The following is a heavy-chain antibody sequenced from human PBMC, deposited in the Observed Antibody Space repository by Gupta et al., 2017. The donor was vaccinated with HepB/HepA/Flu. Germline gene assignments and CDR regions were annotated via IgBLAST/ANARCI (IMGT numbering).Heavy chain of an antibody. CDR3: ARPGFAAAATFGWFNP. J-gene: IGHJ5*02. V-gene: IGHV3-7*01. D-gene: IGHD6-13*01. CDR1: GFTFSDYW. CDR2: IKKDGSEK. Sequence: EGQLVESGGELVQPGGSLRLSCAASGFTFSDYWMCWVRQAPGKGLEWVANIKKDGSEKYYVDSVKGRFIISRDNAKNSLYLQMNSLRAEDTAVYYCARPGFAAAATFGWFNPWGQGTLVTVSS.